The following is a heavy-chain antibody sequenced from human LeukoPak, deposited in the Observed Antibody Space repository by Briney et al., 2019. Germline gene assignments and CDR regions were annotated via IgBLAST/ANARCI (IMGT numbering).Heavy chain of an antibody. CDR3: VKYSSGWYYDY. D-gene: IGHD6-19*01. CDR2: INDNGRST. J-gene: IGHJ4*02. Sequence: GGSLRLSCSASGFTLSKYAMHWVRQAPGKGLEYVSAINDNGRSTYYADSVKGRFSISRDNSKSTLYLQMSSLRAEDTAVYYCVKYSSGWYYDYWGQGTLVTVSS. V-gene: IGHV3-64D*09. CDR1: GFTLSKYA.